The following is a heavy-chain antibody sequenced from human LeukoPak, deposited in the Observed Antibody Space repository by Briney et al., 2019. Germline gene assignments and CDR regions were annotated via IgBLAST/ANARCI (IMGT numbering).Heavy chain of an antibody. CDR1: GGSISSYY. Sequence: SETLSLTCTVSGGSISSYYWSWIRQTAGKGLEWIGRIYTSGSTNYNPSLKSRVTMSVDTSKNQFSLKLSSVTAADTAVYYCARVALLSSTSAYYYYGMDVWGQGTTVTVSS. J-gene: IGHJ6*02. V-gene: IGHV4-4*07. D-gene: IGHD2-2*01. CDR3: ARVALLSSTSAYYYYGMDV. CDR2: IYTSGST.